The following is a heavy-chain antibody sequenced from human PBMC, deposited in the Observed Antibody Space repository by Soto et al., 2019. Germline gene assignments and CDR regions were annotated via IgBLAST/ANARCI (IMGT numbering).Heavy chain of an antibody. J-gene: IGHJ4*02. D-gene: IGHD3-10*01. V-gene: IGHV1-69*01. CDR3: AREVQVHTPAFVY. CDR2: ISPMFGAA. Sequence: QVQLVQSGAEMKKPGSSVKVSCQSSGGTFNTYTMNWVQQAPGQGPEWMGDISPMFGAANYAPKFQGRVTITADESTGTSYVQLSSLTSEDTALYFCAREVQVHTPAFVYWGQGTLVTVSS. CDR1: GGTFNTYT.